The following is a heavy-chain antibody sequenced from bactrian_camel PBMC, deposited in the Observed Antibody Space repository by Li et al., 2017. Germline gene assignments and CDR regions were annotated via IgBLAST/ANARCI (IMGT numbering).Heavy chain of an antibody. V-gene: IGHV3S9*01. J-gene: IGHJ6*01. CDR3: AADLARWYEFRS. D-gene: IGHD6*01. Sequence: HVQLVESGGGSVQDGGSLTLSCAASGFTFSRHGMSWVRQVPGKGLEWVTAIDSDGSTDYADSVKGRFTISRDNAKNTLYLQMNSLKPEDTAMYYCAADLARWYEFRSWGQGTQVTVS. CDR1: GFTFSRHG. CDR2: IDSDGST.